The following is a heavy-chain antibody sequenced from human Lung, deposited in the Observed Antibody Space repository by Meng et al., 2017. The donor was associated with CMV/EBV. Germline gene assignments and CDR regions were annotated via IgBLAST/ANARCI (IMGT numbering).Heavy chain of an antibody. CDR2: ISAYNGNT. J-gene: IGHJ4*02. CDR3: ARVRTPPKAAAGDY. CDR1: GYTFTSYG. D-gene: IGHD6-13*01. V-gene: IGHV1-18*01. Sequence: SVKVSXKASGYTFTSYGISWVRQAPGQGLEWMGWISAYNGNTNYAQKLQGRVTMTTDTSTSTAYMELRSLRSDDTAVYYCARVRTPPKAAAGDYWGQGTLVTVSS.